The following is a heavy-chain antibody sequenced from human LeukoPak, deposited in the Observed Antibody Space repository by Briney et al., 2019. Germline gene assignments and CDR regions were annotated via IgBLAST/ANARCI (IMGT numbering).Heavy chain of an antibody. J-gene: IGHJ6*02. D-gene: IGHD2-2*01. CDR1: GGSISSYY. CDR3: ARIPDIVVVPAAMGPGYYYYYGMDV. CDR2: INHSGST. V-gene: IGHV4-34*01. Sequence: SETLSLTCTVSGGSISSYYWSWIRQPPGKGLEWIGEINHSGSTNYNPSLKSRVTISVDTSKNQFSLKLSSVTAADTAVYYCARIPDIVVVPAAMGPGYYYYYGMDVWGQGTTVTVSS.